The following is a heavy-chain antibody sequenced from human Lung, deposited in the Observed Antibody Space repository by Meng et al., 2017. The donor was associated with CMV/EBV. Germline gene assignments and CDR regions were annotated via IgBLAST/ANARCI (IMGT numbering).Heavy chain of an antibody. CDR2: IENDGSNK. CDR3: VKFFRWDQPDDAFDI. Sequence: GGSLRLSCAGSGFTFSRYAMDWVRQGPGKGLEWVTYIENDGSNKYYADSVKGRFTISRDNFKNTVHLQMNSLRAEDTALYYCVKFFRWDQPDDAFDIWGHGIMVTVSS. J-gene: IGHJ3*02. CDR1: GFTFSRYA. D-gene: IGHD1-26*01. V-gene: IGHV3-30*02.